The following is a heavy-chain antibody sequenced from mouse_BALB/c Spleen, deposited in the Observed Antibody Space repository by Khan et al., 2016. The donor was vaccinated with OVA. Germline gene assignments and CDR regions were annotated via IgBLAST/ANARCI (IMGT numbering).Heavy chain of an antibody. J-gene: IGHJ3*01. D-gene: IGHD6-1*01. Sequence: QVQLQQSGAELMKPGASVKISCKASDYTFSSCWIEWIKERPGHGLEWIGEILPGSGSTDYNEKFKDRATFTADTSSNTAYMQLSSLTSEDSAVYYCARSSFAATAYWGQGTLVTVSA. CDR1: DYTFSSCW. CDR3: ARSSFAATAY. V-gene: IGHV1-9*01. CDR2: ILPGSGST.